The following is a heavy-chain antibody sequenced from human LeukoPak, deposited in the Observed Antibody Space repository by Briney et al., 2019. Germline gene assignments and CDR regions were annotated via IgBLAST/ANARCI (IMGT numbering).Heavy chain of an antibody. Sequence: GVSLRLSCAASGFTFRSYEMNWVRQAPGKGLEWVSYIGSSGSTVYYAASVKGRFTISRDNAKNSLYLQMNSLRDEDTAVYYCARDTLLYGNSPDAFDIWGQGTMVTVSS. D-gene: IGHD4-23*01. CDR2: IGSSGSTV. CDR1: GFTFRSYE. V-gene: IGHV3-48*03. J-gene: IGHJ3*02. CDR3: ARDTLLYGNSPDAFDI.